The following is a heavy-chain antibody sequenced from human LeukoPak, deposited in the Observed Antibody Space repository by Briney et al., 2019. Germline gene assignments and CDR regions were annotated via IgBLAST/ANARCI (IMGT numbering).Heavy chain of an antibody. D-gene: IGHD2-21*01. CDR1: GYGFTKYV. CDR3: ARDDCGDTCYPGGY. Sequence: ASVKVSCKASGYGFTKYVVHWVRQAPGQRPEWMGWIKAGNGDTKYSQNFQDRLTITRDTSASTVYMELSSLTSEDTALYYCARDDCGDTCYPGGYWGQGTLVTVSS. J-gene: IGHJ4*02. V-gene: IGHV1-3*01. CDR2: IKAGNGDT.